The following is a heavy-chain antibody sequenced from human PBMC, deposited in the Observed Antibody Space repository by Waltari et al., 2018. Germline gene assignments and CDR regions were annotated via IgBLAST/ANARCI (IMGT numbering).Heavy chain of an antibody. CDR2: INTNTGNP. Sequence: QVQLVQSGSEVKKHGAPVKVSCTAAGYISTTYGINWARQAPGQGLEWMGWINTNTGNPMYVQGFTGRYVFSLDTSVRTAYLQISSLKAEDSGIYYCARGGGTFSKPQYFDSWGQGTRVTVSS. D-gene: IGHD1-26*01. V-gene: IGHV7-4-1*02. J-gene: IGHJ4*02. CDR3: ARGGGTFSKPQYFDS. CDR1: GYISTTYG.